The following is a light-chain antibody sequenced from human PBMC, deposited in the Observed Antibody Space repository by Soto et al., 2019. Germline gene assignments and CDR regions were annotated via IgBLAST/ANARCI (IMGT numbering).Light chain of an antibody. CDR2: DAS. CDR3: QQYNSYSVYT. V-gene: IGKV1-5*01. CDR1: QSISSW. Sequence: DIQMTQSPSTLSASVGDRVTITCRASQSISSWLAWYQQKPGKAPELLIYDASSLESGVPSRFSGSGSGTEFTLTISSLQPDDFATYYCQQYNSYSVYTFGQGTKLEI. J-gene: IGKJ2*01.